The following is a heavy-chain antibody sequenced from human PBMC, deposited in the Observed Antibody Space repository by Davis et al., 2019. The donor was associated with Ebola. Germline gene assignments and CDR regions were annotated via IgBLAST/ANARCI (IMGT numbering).Heavy chain of an antibody. Sequence: GESLKISCAASGFTFSSYAMHWVRQAPGKGLEWVAVISYDGSNKYYADSVKGRFTISRDNSKNTLYLQMNSLRAEDTAVYYCTTDAGYAGGYSLDVWGNGTTVTVST. CDR3: TTDAGYAGGYSLDV. J-gene: IGHJ6*04. V-gene: IGHV3-30-3*01. CDR1: GFTFSSYA. CDR2: ISYDGSNK. D-gene: IGHD5-12*01.